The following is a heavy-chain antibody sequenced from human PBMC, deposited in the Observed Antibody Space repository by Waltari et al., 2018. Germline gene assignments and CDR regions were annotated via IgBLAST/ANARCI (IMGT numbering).Heavy chain of an antibody. CDR2: IYYSGST. CDR1: GGSISSHY. Sequence: QVQLQESGPGLVKPSETLSLTCPVSGGSISSHYWSWIRQPPGKGLEWIGYIYYSGSTNYNPSPKSRVTISVDTSKNQFSLKLSSVTAADTAVYYCARDGAAATRGWFDPWGQGTLVTVSS. V-gene: IGHV4-59*11. D-gene: IGHD6-13*01. CDR3: ARDGAAATRGWFDP. J-gene: IGHJ5*02.